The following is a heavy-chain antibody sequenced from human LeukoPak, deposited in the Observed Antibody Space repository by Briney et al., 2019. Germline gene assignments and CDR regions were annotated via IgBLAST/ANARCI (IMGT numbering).Heavy chain of an antibody. CDR3: ARHPGYSYGLDY. CDR1: GDSVSSTTYY. CDR2: IYYSGST. Sequence: SETLSLTCTVSGDSVSSTTYYWAWNRQPPGEGLEWIGSIYYSGSTHYNPSLKSRVTISVDTSKNQLSLNLNSVTAADTAVYYCARHPGYSYGLDYWGQGTLVTVSS. J-gene: IGHJ4*02. V-gene: IGHV4-39*01. D-gene: IGHD5-18*01.